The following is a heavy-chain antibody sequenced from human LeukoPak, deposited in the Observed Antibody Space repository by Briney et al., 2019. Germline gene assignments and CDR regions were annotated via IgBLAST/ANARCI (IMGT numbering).Heavy chain of an antibody. V-gene: IGHV4-4*02. CDR1: GGSISSSNW. CDR3: ARYQGWGPRTFDY. CDR2: IYHSGST. Sequence: PSGTLSLTCAVSGGSISSSNWWSWVRQPPGKGLEWIGEIYHSGSTNYNPSLKSRVTISVDKSKNQFSLKLNSVTAADTAVYYCARYQGWGPRTFDYWGQGTLVTVSS. D-gene: IGHD2-2*01. J-gene: IGHJ4*02.